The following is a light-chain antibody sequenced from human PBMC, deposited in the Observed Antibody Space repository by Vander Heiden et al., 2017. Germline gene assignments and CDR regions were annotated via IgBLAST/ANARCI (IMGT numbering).Light chain of an antibody. CDR3: AAWDDTLNGVV. V-gene: IGLV1-44*01. J-gene: IGLJ2*01. CDR1: SSNIGSYT. CDR2: TNN. Sequence: QSALTQPPSASGTPGQRVTISCSGSSSNIGSYTVNWYQQLPGTGPKLLIYTNNQRPSGVPDRFSGSKSGTSASLAISGLQSEDEADYHCAAWDDTLNGVVFGGGTKLSVL.